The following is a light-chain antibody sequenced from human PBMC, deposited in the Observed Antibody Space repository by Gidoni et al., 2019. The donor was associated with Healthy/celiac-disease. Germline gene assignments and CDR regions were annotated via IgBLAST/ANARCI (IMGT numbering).Light chain of an antibody. CDR2: GKN. Sequence: SSELTPGPAGSVALGQTVRITCQGSSLSSSYASWYQEKPGPAPVPVIYGKNTRPSGTPYRFSGSSSGNTASLAITGAQAEDEAEYYCNSRDSSGNPLVFGGGTKLTVL. V-gene: IGLV3-19*01. CDR3: NSRDSSGNPLV. CDR1: SLSSSY. J-gene: IGLJ3*02.